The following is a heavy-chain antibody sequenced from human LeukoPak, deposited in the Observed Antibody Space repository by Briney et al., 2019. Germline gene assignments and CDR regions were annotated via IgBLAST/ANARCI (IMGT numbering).Heavy chain of an antibody. CDR1: GFTFSNYW. CDR2: MNSDGSTT. D-gene: IGHD1-26*01. CDR3: ARDGIVGAYNSGNDY. Sequence: TGGSLRLSCAASGFTFSNYWMHCVRQAPGKGLVWVSRMNSDGSTTAYADSVKGRFTISRDNAKNTLYLQMNSLRAEDTAVYYCARDGIVGAYNSGNDYWGQGTLVTVSS. V-gene: IGHV3-74*01. J-gene: IGHJ4*02.